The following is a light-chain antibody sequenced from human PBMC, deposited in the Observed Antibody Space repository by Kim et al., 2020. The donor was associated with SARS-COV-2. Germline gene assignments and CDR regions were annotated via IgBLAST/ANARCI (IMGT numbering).Light chain of an antibody. Sequence: ELTQPPSASGAPGQRVTISCSGSSSNIGSHSANWYQQVPGTPPKLLIHSDNQRPSGVPDRFSGSKSGTSASLAISGLRSDDEADYYCATWDDSLNAWVFGGGTQLTVL. CDR2: SDN. V-gene: IGLV1-44*01. CDR3: ATWDDSLNAWV. CDR1: SSNIGSHS. J-gene: IGLJ3*02.